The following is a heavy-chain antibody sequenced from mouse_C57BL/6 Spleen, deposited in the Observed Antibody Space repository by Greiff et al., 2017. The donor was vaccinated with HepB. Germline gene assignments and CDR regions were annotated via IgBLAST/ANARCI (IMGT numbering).Heavy chain of an antibody. CDR2: ISSGSSTI. V-gene: IGHV5-17*01. J-gene: IGHJ4*01. CDR1: GFTFSDYG. Sequence: EVQLVESGGGLVKPGGSLKLSCAASGFTFSDYGMHWVRQAPEKGLEWVAYISSGSSTIYYADTVKGRFTISRDNAKNTLFLQMTSLRSEDTAMYYCANYYGSRSYAMDYWGQGTSVTVSS. CDR3: ANYYGSRSYAMDY. D-gene: IGHD1-1*01.